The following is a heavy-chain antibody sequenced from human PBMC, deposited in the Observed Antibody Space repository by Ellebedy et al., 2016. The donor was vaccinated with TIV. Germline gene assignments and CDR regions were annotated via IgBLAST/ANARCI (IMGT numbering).Heavy chain of an antibody. V-gene: IGHV3-21*01. CDR2: ISSSTTYI. Sequence: GGSLRLXCAASGFTFSSYTMNWVRQAPGKGLEWVSSISSSTTYIYYADSVKGRFTISRDNAKNSLYLQMNSLRAEDTAVYYCARDDYDSRGYEEGFDYWGQGTLVTVSS. D-gene: IGHD3-22*01. CDR1: GFTFSSYT. J-gene: IGHJ4*02. CDR3: ARDDYDSRGYEEGFDY.